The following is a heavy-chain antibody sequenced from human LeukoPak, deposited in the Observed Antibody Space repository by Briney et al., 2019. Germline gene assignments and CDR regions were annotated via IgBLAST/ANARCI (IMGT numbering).Heavy chain of an antibody. CDR1: GDSVSSSNYY. Sequence: SETLSLTCAVSGDSVSSSNYYWSWIRQPPGKGLEWIGYIYYGGNTNYNPSLQSRVTISVDTSKSQFSLKLSSVTAADTAVYYCVRGHGGYWGQGTLVTVSS. CDR3: VRGHGGY. J-gene: IGHJ4*02. CDR2: IYYGGNT. V-gene: IGHV4-61*01.